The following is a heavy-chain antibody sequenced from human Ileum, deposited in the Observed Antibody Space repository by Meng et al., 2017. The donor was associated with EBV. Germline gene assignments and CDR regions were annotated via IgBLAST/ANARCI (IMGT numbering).Heavy chain of an antibody. CDR3: ARGARLAPFDY. CDR1: GEGFSNNSAA. CDR2: TYYRSKWYN. D-gene: IGHD6-19*01. Sequence: APWQPPQYPALISSISGEGFSNNSAAWKWIRQSPSRGLEWLGRTYYRSKWYNEYAVSVKSRITINADTSKNQFSLQLNSVTPEDTAVYYCARGARLAPFDYWGQGTLVTVSS. J-gene: IGHJ4*02. V-gene: IGHV6-1*01.